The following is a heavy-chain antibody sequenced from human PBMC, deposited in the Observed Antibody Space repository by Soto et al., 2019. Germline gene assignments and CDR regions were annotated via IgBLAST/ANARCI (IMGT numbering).Heavy chain of an antibody. CDR1: GGTFSSYA. V-gene: IGHV1-69*13. Sequence: GASVKVSCKASGGTFSSYAISWVRQAPGQGLEWMGGIIPIFGTANYAQKFQGRVTITADESTSTAYMELSSLRSEDTAVYYCARLPTVAANYYYGMDVWGQGTTVTVSS. CDR3: ARLPTVAANYYYGMDV. CDR2: IIPIFGTA. J-gene: IGHJ6*02. D-gene: IGHD4-4*01.